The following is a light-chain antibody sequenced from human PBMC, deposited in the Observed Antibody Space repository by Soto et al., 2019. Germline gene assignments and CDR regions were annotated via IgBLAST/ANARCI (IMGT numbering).Light chain of an antibody. CDR2: DAS. J-gene: IGKJ1*01. V-gene: IGKV1-5*01. CDR1: QSISSW. CDR3: QQYNSYSRST. Sequence: DIQMTQSPSTLSASVGDRVTITCRASQSISSWLAWYQQKPGKAPKLLIYDASGLESGVPSRFSGSGSGTEFTLTISSLQPDDFATYYCQQYNSYSRSTFGQGTKVDIK.